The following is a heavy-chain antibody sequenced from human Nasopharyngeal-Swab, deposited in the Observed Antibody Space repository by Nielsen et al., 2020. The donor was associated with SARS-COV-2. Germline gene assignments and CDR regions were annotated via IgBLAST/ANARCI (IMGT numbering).Heavy chain of an antibody. CDR1: GGSISRYY. J-gene: IGHJ4*02. CDR3: ARVGYSGYDYNDY. D-gene: IGHD5-12*01. CDR2: IYYSGST. Sequence: SETLSLTCTVSGGSISRYYWSWIRQPPGKGLEWIGYIYYSGSTNYNPSLKSRVTISVDTSKNQFSLKLSSLTAADTAVYYCARVGYSGYDYNDYWGQGTLVNVS. V-gene: IGHV4-59*01.